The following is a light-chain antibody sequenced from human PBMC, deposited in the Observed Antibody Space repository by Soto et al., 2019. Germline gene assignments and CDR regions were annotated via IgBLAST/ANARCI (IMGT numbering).Light chain of an antibody. CDR3: QHYNSYSEA. Sequence: DIQMTQSPSTLSGSVGDRVTITSRASQTISSWLAWYQQKPGKAPKLLIYKASTLKSGVPSRFSGSGSGTEFTLTISSLQPDDFATYYCQHYNSYSEAFGQGPKVDIK. CDR2: KAS. V-gene: IGKV1-5*03. J-gene: IGKJ1*01. CDR1: QTISSW.